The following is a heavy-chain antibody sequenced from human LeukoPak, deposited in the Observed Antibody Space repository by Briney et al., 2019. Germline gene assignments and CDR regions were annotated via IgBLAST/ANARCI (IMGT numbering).Heavy chain of an antibody. CDR2: IRYDGSNK. CDR1: DFTFSDYY. Sequence: PGGSLRLSCAASDFTFSDYYMSWIRQAPGKGLEWVAFIRYDGSNKYYADSVKGRFTISRDNSKNTLYLQMNSLRAEDTAVYYCAKDLKPDLWHIVVVTAIGTWGQGTLVTVSS. J-gene: IGHJ5*02. V-gene: IGHV3-30*02. CDR3: AKDLKPDLWHIVVVTAIGT. D-gene: IGHD2-21*02.